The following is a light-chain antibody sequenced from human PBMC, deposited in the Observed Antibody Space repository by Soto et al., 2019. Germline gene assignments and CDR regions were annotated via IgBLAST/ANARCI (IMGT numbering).Light chain of an antibody. CDR3: FSFTTNTPPL. J-gene: IGLJ1*01. CDR2: EVN. V-gene: IGLV2-14*01. CDR1: SSDIGAYDN. Sequence: QSARTQPASLSGSPGQSITISFTGTSSDIGAYDNVSWFQQHPGKAPKLMISEVNNRPSGVSNRFSGSKSGNTAYLTISGLQVEDEAEYFSFSFTTNTPPLFGTRTKVTVL.